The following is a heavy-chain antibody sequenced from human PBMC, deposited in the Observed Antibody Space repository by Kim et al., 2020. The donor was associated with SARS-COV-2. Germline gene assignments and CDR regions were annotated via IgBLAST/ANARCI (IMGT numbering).Heavy chain of an antibody. Sequence: GGSLRLSCAASGFTFSSYAMHWVRQAPGKGLEWVAVISYDGSNKYYVDSVKGPFTISRDNSKNTLYLQMNSLRAEDTAVYYCARGGLRFLEWPQVIDYCGQGTLVTVSS. D-gene: IGHD3-3*01. CDR1: GFTFSSYA. V-gene: IGHV3-30*04. CDR3: ARGGLRFLEWPQVIDY. CDR2: ISYDGSNK. J-gene: IGHJ4*02.